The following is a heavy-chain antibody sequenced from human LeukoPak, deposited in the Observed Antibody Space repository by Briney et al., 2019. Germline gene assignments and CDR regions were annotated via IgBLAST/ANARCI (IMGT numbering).Heavy chain of an antibody. CDR2: ISSSSSTI. CDR1: GFTFSSYS. V-gene: IGHV3-48*01. CDR3: ARWGVYLVDKNDY. J-gene: IGHJ4*02. Sequence: QSGGSLRLSCAASGFTFSSYSMNWVRQAPGKGLEWVSYISSSSSTIYYADSVKGRFTISRDNAKNSLYLQMNSLRAEDTAVYYCARWGVYLVDKNDYWGQGTLVTVSS. D-gene: IGHD5-12*01.